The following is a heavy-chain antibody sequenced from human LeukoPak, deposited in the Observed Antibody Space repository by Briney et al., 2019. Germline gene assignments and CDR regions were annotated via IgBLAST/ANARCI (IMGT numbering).Heavy chain of an antibody. Sequence: GGSLRLSCAASGFTFSSYSMNWVRQAPGKGLEWVSSISSSSSYIYYADSVKGRFAISRDNAKNSLYLQMNSLRAEDTAVYYCASLLSGYLDLDYWGQGTLVTVSS. J-gene: IGHJ4*02. V-gene: IGHV3-21*01. CDR1: GFTFSSYS. CDR3: ASLLSGYLDLDY. D-gene: IGHD3-22*01. CDR2: ISSSSSYI.